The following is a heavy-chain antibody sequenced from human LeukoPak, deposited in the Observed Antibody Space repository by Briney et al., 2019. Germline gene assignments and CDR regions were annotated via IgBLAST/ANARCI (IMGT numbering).Heavy chain of an antibody. D-gene: IGHD6-13*01. Sequence: LAGGSLRLSCAASGFTFSSYWMTWVRQAPGKGLEWVANIKQDGSEKYYVDSVKGRFTISRDNAKNSLYLQMNSLRAEDTAVYYCARVRGSSWYDAFDIWGQGTMVTVSS. V-gene: IGHV3-7*01. CDR2: IKQDGSEK. CDR1: GFTFSSYW. J-gene: IGHJ3*02. CDR3: ARVRGSSWYDAFDI.